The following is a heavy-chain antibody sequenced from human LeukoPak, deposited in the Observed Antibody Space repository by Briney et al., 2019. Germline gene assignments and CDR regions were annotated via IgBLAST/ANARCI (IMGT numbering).Heavy chain of an antibody. V-gene: IGHV3-30-3*01. D-gene: IGHD6-19*01. Sequence: GRSLRLSCAASGFTFSSYAMHWVRQAPGKGLEWVAVISYDGSNKYYADSVKGRFTISRDNSKNTLYLQMNSLRAEDTAVYYFAGEGSSGWYLDYWGQGTLVTVSS. CDR3: AGEGSSGWYLDY. J-gene: IGHJ4*02. CDR1: GFTFSSYA. CDR2: ISYDGSNK.